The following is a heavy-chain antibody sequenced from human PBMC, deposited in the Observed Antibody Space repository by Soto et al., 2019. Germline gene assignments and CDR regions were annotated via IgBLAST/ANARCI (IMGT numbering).Heavy chain of an antibody. V-gene: IGHV3-9*01. CDR3: AKGGEMATPYYYGMDV. J-gene: IGHJ6*02. Sequence: PGGSLRLSCAASGFTFDDYAMHWVRQAPGKGLEWVSGISWNSGSIGYADSVKGRFTISRDNAKNSLYLQMNSLRAEDTALYYCAKGGEMATPYYYGMDVWGQGTTVTVSS. CDR2: ISWNSGSI. D-gene: IGHD5-12*01. CDR1: GFTFDDYA.